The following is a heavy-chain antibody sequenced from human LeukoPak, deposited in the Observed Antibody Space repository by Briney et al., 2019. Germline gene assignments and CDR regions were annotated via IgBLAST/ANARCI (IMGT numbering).Heavy chain of an antibody. J-gene: IGHJ4*02. CDR2: ISGSGGST. CDR1: GFTFSSYA. V-gene: IGHV3-23*01. D-gene: IGHD6-25*01. CDR3: AKRNLRPRGLAY. Sequence: TGGSLRFSCAASGFTFSSYAMSWVRQAPGKGLEWVSAISGSGGSTYYADSVKGRFTISRDNSKNTLYLQMNSLRAEDTAVYYCAKRNLRPRGLAYWGQGTLVTVSS.